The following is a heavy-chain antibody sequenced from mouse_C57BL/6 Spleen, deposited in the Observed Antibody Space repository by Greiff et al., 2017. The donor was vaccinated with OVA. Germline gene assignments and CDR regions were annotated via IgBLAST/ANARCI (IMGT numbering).Heavy chain of an antibody. CDR3: ARGDYDYAMDY. Sequence: VQGVESGAELVRPGTSVKVSCKASGYAFTNYLIEWVKQRPGQGLEWIGVINPGSGGTNYNEKFKGKATLTADKSSSTAYMQLSSLTSEDSAVYFCARGDYDYAMDYWGQGTSVTVSS. CDR2: INPGSGGT. J-gene: IGHJ4*01. V-gene: IGHV1-54*01. D-gene: IGHD2-4*01. CDR1: GYAFTNYL.